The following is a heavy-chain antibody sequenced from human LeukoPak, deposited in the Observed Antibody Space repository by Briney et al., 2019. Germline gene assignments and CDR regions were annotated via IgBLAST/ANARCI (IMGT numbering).Heavy chain of an antibody. CDR1: GYTFTGYY. D-gene: IGHD2-21*02. Sequence: ASVKVSCKASGYTFTGYYMHWVRQAPGQGLEWMGWINPNSGGTNYAQKFQGRVTMTRDTSINTAYMELSRLRSDDTALYYCASGSRFSGDPYRNWFDPWGQGTLVTVSS. J-gene: IGHJ5*02. CDR3: ASGSRFSGDPYRNWFDP. V-gene: IGHV1-2*02. CDR2: INPNSGGT.